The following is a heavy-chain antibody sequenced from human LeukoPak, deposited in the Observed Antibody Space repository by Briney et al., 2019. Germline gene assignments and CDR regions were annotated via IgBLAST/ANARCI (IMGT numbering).Heavy chain of an antibody. Sequence: SETLSLTCTVSGGSVSSGSYYWSWIRQPPGKGLEWIGYIYYSGSTNYNPSLKSRVTISVDTSKNQFSLKLSSVTAAGTAVYYCARLYSSGWYFDYWGQGTPVTVSS. CDR1: GGSVSSGSYY. V-gene: IGHV4-61*01. CDR3: ARLYSSGWYFDY. CDR2: IYYSGST. D-gene: IGHD6-19*01. J-gene: IGHJ4*02.